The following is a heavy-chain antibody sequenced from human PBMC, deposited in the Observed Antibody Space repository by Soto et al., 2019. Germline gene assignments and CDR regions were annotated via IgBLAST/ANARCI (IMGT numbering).Heavy chain of an antibody. V-gene: IGHV4-4*02. CDR1: GGSISSSNW. Sequence: SETLSLTCAVSGGSISSSNWWSWVRQPPGKGLEWIGEINHSGSTNYNPSLKSRVTISVDTSKNQFSLKLSSVTAADTAVYYCARDQIVLVPAAIGGPYSGYDNGMDVWGQGTTVTVSS. D-gene: IGHD2-2*02. J-gene: IGHJ6*02. CDR3: ARDQIVLVPAAIGGPYSGYDNGMDV. CDR2: INHSGST.